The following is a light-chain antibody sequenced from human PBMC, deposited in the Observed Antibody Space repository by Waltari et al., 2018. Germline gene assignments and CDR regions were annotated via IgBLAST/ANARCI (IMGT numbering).Light chain of an antibody. CDR1: QSVSSN. Sequence: EIVMTPSPATLSVSPGERATLSCRASQSVSSNLAWYQQNPGQAPRLLIYGAPTRATGIPARFSGSGSGTEFTLTISSLQSEDFAVYYCQQYNNWPPWTFGQGTKVEIK. CDR3: QQYNNWPPWT. CDR2: GAP. J-gene: IGKJ1*01. V-gene: IGKV3-15*01.